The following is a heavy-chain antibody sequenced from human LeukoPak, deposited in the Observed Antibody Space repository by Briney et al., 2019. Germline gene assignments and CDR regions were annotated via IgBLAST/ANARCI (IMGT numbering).Heavy chain of an antibody. CDR3: ARGVPAAISYFDY. D-gene: IGHD2-2*02. CDR2: IWYDGSNK. Sequence: AGGSLRLSCAASGFTFSNYGMHWVRQAPGKGLEWVSNIWYDGSNKFYADSVKGRFTISRDNSKNTLYLQMNSLRAEDTAVYYCARGVPAAISYFDYWGQGTLVTVSS. V-gene: IGHV3-33*01. CDR1: GFTFSNYG. J-gene: IGHJ4*02.